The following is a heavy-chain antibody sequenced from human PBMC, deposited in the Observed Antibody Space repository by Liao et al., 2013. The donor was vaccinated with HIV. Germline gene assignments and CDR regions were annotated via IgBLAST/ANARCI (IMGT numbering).Heavy chain of an antibody. Sequence: QVQLQESGPGLVKPSQTLSLTCTVSGGSISSGSYYWSWIRQPAGKGLEWIGRIYTSGSTNYNPSLKSRVTISVDTSKNQFSLKLSSVTAADTAVYYCAREKGYTVTRTYYYYYMDVWGKGTTVTVSS. CDR2: IYTSGST. V-gene: IGHV4-61*02. CDR1: GGSISSGSYY. CDR3: AREKGYTVTRTYYYYYMDV. D-gene: IGHD4-17*01. J-gene: IGHJ6*03.